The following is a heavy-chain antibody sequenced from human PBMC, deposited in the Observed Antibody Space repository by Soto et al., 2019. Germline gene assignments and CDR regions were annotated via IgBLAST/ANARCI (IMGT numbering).Heavy chain of an antibody. D-gene: IGHD2-15*01. CDR3: ARYCSPTSCTIRYGMDV. Sequence: EVQLLESGGGLVQPGGSLGLSCVASGFTFSTYAMSWVRQAPRGGLKWVSTISGSGGTTYYADSVKGRFTISRDNSKNTLYLQVNSLRAEDSAKYYCARYCSPTSCTIRYGMDVWGQGTTVTVSS. CDR1: GFTFSTYA. V-gene: IGHV3-23*01. J-gene: IGHJ6*02. CDR2: ISGSGGTT.